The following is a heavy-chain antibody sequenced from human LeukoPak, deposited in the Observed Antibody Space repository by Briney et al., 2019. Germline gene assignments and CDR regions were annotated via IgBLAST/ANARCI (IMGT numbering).Heavy chain of an antibody. CDR3: ARDSADVLLWFGEHSNWFDP. Sequence: QPGRSLRLSCAASGFTFSSYAMHWVRQAPGKGLEWVAVISYDGSNKYYADSVKGRFTISRDNSKNTLYLQMNSLRAEDTDVYYCARDSADVLLWFGEHSNWFDPWGQGTLVTVSS. V-gene: IGHV3-30-3*01. CDR2: ISYDGSNK. D-gene: IGHD3-10*01. CDR1: GFTFSSYA. J-gene: IGHJ5*02.